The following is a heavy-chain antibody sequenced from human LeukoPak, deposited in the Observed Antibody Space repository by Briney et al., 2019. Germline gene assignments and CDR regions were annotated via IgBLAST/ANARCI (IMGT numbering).Heavy chain of an antibody. CDR3: AKDIATGNRLYYFDY. D-gene: IGHD1-14*01. V-gene: IGHV3-9*01. CDR1: GFTFDDYA. CDR2: ISWNSGSI. Sequence: PGGSLRLSCLASGFTFDDYAMHWVRQAPGKDLEWVSGISWNSGSIGYADSVKGRFTISRDNAKNSLYLQMNSLRAEDTALYYCAKDIATGNRLYYFDYWGQGTLVTVSS. J-gene: IGHJ4*02.